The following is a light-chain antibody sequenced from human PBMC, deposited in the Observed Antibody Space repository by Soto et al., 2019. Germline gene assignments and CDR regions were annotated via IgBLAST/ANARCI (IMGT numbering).Light chain of an antibody. Sequence: SEDITNYLAWYQQKVGKAPKLLIYAASTLQSGVPSRFSGSGSGTDFTLTISSLQPEDFATYYCQQLNSYPLTFGGGTKVDIK. J-gene: IGKJ4*01. CDR3: QQLNSYPLT. V-gene: IGKV1-9*01. CDR2: AAS. CDR1: EDITNY.